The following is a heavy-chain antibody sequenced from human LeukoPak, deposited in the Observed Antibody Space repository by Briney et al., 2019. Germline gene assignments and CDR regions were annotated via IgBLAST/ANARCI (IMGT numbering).Heavy chain of an antibody. CDR1: GGSISSSSYY. Sequence: SETLSLTCTVSGGSISSSSYYWGWIRQPPGKGLEWIGSIYYSGSTYYNPSLKSRVTISVDTSKNQFSLKLSSVTAADTAVYYCARGRGYSYGFLRIYYFDYWGQGTLVTVSS. J-gene: IGHJ4*02. CDR2: IYYSGST. D-gene: IGHD5-18*01. CDR3: ARGRGYSYGFLRIYYFDY. V-gene: IGHV4-39*07.